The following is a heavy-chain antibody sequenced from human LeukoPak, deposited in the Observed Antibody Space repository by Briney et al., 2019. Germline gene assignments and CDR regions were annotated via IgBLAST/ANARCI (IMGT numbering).Heavy chain of an antibody. D-gene: IGHD2-15*01. CDR1: GFTFDDYA. V-gene: IGHV3-21*01. CDR2: ISSSSSYI. J-gene: IGHJ3*02. CDR3: ARVAGHEAFDI. Sequence: GGSLRLSCAASGFTFDDYAMHWVRQAPGKGLEWVSSISSSSSYIYYADSVKGRFTISRDNAKNSLYLQMNSLRAEDTAVYYCARVAGHEAFDIWGQGTMVTVSS.